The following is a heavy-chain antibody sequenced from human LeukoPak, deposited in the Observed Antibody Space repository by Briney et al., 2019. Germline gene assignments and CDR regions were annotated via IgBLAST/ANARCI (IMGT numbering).Heavy chain of an antibody. J-gene: IGHJ6*02. CDR1: GGTFSSYA. CDR3: ATKRSRTGFRHYYGMDV. CDR2: IIPIFGTA. V-gene: IGHV1-69*13. D-gene: IGHD2-2*01. Sequence: ASVKVSCKASGGTFSSYAISWVRQAPGQGLEWMGGIIPIFGTANYAQKFQGRVTITADESTSTAYMELSSLRSEDTAVYYCATKRSRTGFRHYYGMDVWGQGTTVTVSS.